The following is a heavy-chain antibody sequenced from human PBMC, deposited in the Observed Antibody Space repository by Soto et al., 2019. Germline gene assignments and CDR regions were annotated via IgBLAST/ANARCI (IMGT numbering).Heavy chain of an antibody. CDR1: GYSFASYW. D-gene: IGHD1-26*01. CDR3: ARTPVIVGPYDTFDI. V-gene: IGHV5-51*01. CDR2: IYPGDSDT. J-gene: IGHJ3*02. Sequence: PGESLKISCQGSGYSFASYWICWVRQMPGKGLEWMGIIYPGDSDTRYSPSFQGQVTISADKSISTAYLQWSSLKASDTAMYYCARTPVIVGPYDTFDIWGPGTMVTVSS.